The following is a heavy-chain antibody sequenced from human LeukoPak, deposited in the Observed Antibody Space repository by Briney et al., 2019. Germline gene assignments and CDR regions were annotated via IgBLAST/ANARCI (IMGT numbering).Heavy chain of an antibody. CDR2: IDPSDSYT. CDR1: GYSFTNYW. Sequence: PGESLKISCKASGYSFTNYWISWVRQMPGKGLEWMGRIDPSDSYTNYSPSFQGHVTISADKSISTAYLQWSSLKASDTAMYYCARHPAGYDSSGYRPDYWGQGTLVTVSS. J-gene: IGHJ4*02. D-gene: IGHD3-22*01. CDR3: ARHPAGYDSSGYRPDY. V-gene: IGHV5-10-1*01.